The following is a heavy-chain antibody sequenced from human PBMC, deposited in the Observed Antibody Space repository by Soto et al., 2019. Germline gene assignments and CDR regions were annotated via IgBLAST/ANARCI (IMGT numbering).Heavy chain of an antibody. V-gene: IGHV1-2*06. CDR3: ARDGDFSVFSHTHPMFYYAMGV. CDR2: IKPNSGGT. CDR1: GYRSTTYY. D-gene: IGHD2-8*01. J-gene: IGHJ6*02. Sequence: ASLKRSCKXAGYRSTTYYLHCVRQAPGKGVESMGHIKPNSGGTKYQEKFQGGVNMTRDTSISTAYMELNSLRSDDTAVCYCARDGDFSVFSHTHPMFYYAMGVCAEATTVTVTS.